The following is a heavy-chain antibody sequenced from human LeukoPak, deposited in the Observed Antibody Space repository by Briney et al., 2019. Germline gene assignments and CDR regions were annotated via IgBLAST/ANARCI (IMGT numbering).Heavy chain of an antibody. CDR2: IYYSGST. D-gene: IGHD3-16*01. Sequence: SQTLSLTCTVSGGSISSGDYYWGWIRQPPGKGLEWIGYIYYSGSTYYNPSLKSRVTISVDTSKNQFSLKLSSVTAADTAVYYCARVGGGYGMDVWGKGTTVTVSS. J-gene: IGHJ6*04. CDR3: ARVGGGYGMDV. CDR1: GGSISSGDYY. V-gene: IGHV4-30-4*01.